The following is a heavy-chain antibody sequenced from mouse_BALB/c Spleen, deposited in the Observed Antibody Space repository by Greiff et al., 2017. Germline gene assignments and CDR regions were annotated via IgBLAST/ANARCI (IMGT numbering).Heavy chain of an antibody. CDR3: TRDHYGSRWFAY. Sequence: EVQLVESGGGLVKPGGSLKLSCAASGFTFSSYTMSWVRQTPEKRLEWVATISSGGSYTYYPDSVKGRFTISRENAKNTLYLQMSSLKSEDTAMYYCTRDHYGSRWFAYWGQGTLVTVSA. CDR1: GFTFSSYT. J-gene: IGHJ3*01. D-gene: IGHD1-1*01. V-gene: IGHV5-6-4*01. CDR2: ISSGGSYT.